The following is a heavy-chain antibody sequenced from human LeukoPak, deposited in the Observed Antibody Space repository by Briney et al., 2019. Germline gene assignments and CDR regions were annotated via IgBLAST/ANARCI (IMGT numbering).Heavy chain of an antibody. V-gene: IGHV4-34*01. Sequence: SETLSLTCAVYGGSFSGYYWSWIRQPPGKGLEWIGSIYYSGSTYYNPSLKSRVTISVDTSKNQFSLKLSSVTAADTAVYYCARQKYWGQLTWIQLWFDYWGQGTLVTVSS. CDR3: ARQKYWGQLTWIQLWFDY. D-gene: IGHD5-18*01. CDR1: GGSFSGYY. J-gene: IGHJ4*02. CDR2: IYYSGST.